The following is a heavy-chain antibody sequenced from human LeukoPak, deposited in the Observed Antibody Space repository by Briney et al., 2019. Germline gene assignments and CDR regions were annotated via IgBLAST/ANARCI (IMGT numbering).Heavy chain of an antibody. V-gene: IGHV4-34*01. CDR1: GVSFSGYY. CDR3: ASTYYDSSGYYYFDY. CDR2: INHSGST. J-gene: IGHJ4*02. D-gene: IGHD3-22*01. Sequence: PSETLSLTCAVYGVSFSGYYWSWIRQPPGKGLEWIGEINHSGSTNYNPSLKSRVTISVDTSKNQFSLKLSSVTAADTAVYYCASTYYDSSGYYYFDYWGQGTLVTVSS.